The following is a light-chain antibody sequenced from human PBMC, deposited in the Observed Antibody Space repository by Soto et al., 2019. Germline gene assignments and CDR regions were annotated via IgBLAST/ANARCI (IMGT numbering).Light chain of an antibody. CDR3: QQYGSSGT. Sequence: EIVMTQSPVTLSVSPGERATLSCRASQSINSNLAWYQQKPGQAPSLLIYGAFTRATGIPARFSGTGSGTDFTLTISRLEPEDFAVYYCQQYGSSGTFGQGTKVDIK. J-gene: IGKJ1*01. CDR1: QSINSN. CDR2: GAF. V-gene: IGKV3-15*01.